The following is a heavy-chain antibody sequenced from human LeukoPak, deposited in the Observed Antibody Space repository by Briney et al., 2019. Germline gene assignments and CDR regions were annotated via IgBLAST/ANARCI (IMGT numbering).Heavy chain of an antibody. D-gene: IGHD3-22*01. Sequence: SETLSLTCTVSGGSISSDNWWSWVRQPPGKGLEWIGEVYHSGSTNYNPSLKSRVTISVDKSKNQFSLNLSSVTAADTAVYYCARLTYYYDSSGYLNYWGQGTLVTVSS. V-gene: IGHV4-4*02. CDR2: VYHSGST. J-gene: IGHJ4*02. CDR1: GGSISSDNW. CDR3: ARLTYYYDSSGYLNY.